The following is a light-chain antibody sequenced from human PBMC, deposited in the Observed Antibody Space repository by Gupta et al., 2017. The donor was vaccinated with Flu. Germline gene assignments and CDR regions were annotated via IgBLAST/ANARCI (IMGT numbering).Light chain of an antibody. CDR1: QNINNY. CDR2: GAT. J-gene: IGKJ2*01. Sequence: DIQMTQSPSSLSASVGDRVTICCRASQNINNYLIWYQQKPGKAPKLLIYGATGLQSGVPSRFSGSGIGTEFTLTISRLQPEDVATYYCQQLDSNPITFGQGTRMEIK. V-gene: IGKV1-39*01. CDR3: QQLDSNPIT.